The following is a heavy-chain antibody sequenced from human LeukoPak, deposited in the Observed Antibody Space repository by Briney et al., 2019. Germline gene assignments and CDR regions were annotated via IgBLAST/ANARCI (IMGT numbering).Heavy chain of an antibody. CDR3: ATRAGESGSYLYYYYYYMDV. D-gene: IGHD1-26*01. V-gene: IGHV3-48*03. J-gene: IGHJ6*03. CDR1: GFTFSSYE. CDR2: ISSSGSTI. Sequence: PGGSLRLSCAASGFTFSSYEMNWVRQAPGKGLEWVSYISSSGSTIYYADSVKGRFTISRDNAKNSLYLQMNSLRAEDTAVYYCATRAGESGSYLYYYYYYMDVWGKGTTVTISS.